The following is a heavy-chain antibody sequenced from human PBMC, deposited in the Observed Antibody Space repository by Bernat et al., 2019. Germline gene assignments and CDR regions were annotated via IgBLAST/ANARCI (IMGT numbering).Heavy chain of an antibody. Sequence: EVQLVESGGGLVQPGGSLRLSCAASGFTFSSYGMSWVRQAPGKGLEWVSGISGSGGSTYYADSVKGRFTISRDNSKNTLYMQMNSLRAEDTAVYYCAKCEGYSYGSHFDYWGQGTLVTVSS. CDR2: ISGSGGST. CDR1: GFTFSSYG. CDR3: AKCEGYSYGSHFDY. J-gene: IGHJ4*02. D-gene: IGHD5-18*01. V-gene: IGHV3-23*04.